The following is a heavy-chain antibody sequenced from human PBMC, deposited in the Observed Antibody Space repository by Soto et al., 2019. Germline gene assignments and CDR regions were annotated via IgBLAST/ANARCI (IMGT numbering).Heavy chain of an antibody. CDR3: ARISSYSSSWPSYYYYYYGMDV. CDR2: IYYSGST. J-gene: IGHJ6*02. D-gene: IGHD6-13*01. Sequence: ETLSLTCTVSGGSISSSSYYWGWIRQPPVKGLEWIGSIYYSGSTYYNPSLKSRVTISVDTSKNQFSLKLSSVTAADTAVYYCARISSYSSSWPSYYYYYYGMDVWGQGTTVTVSS. CDR1: GGSISSSSYY. V-gene: IGHV4-39*01.